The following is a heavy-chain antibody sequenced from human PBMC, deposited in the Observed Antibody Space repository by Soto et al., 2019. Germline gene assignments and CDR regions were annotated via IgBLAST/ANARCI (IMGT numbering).Heavy chain of an antibody. Sequence: GGSLRLSCAASGFTFSSYSMNWVRQAPGKGLEWVSSISSSSSYIYYADSVKGRFTISRDNAKNSLYLQMNSLRAEDTAVYYCARDGVVAATNYYYYGMDVWGQGTTVTVSS. CDR3: ARDGVVAATNYYYYGMDV. CDR1: GFTFSSYS. CDR2: ISSSSSYI. J-gene: IGHJ6*02. D-gene: IGHD2-2*01. V-gene: IGHV3-21*01.